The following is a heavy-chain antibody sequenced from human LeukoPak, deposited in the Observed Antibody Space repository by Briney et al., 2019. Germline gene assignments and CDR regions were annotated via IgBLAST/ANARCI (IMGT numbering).Heavy chain of an antibody. CDR2: IYYSGST. CDR3: ASTYYYEYYFDY. D-gene: IGHD3-22*01. CDR1: GGSISSGDYY. J-gene: IGHJ4*02. V-gene: IGHV4-30-4*01. Sequence: PSQTLSLTRTVSGGSISSGDYYWSWIRQPPGKGLEWIGYIYYSGSTYYNPSLKSRVTISVDTSKNQFSLKLSSVTAADTAVYYCASTYYYEYYFDYWGQGTLVTVSS.